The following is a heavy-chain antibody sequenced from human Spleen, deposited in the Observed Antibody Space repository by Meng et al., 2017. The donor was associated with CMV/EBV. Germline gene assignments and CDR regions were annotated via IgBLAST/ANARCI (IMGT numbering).Heavy chain of an antibody. Sequence: VSGGSSSSSNWWSWVRQPPGKGLEWIGEIYHSGSTNYNPSLKSRVTISVDKSKNQFSLKLSSVTAADTAVYYCARARDFWSGYPFDYWGQGTLVTVSS. J-gene: IGHJ4*02. CDR3: ARARDFWSGYPFDY. CDR2: IYHSGST. V-gene: IGHV4-4*02. D-gene: IGHD3-3*01. CDR1: GGSSSSSNW.